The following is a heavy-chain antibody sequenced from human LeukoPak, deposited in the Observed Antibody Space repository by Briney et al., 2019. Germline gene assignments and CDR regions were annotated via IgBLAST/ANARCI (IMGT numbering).Heavy chain of an antibody. V-gene: IGHV3-21*01. Sequence: GGSLRLSCAASGFTFSSYSMNWVRQAPGKGLEWVSSISSSSSYIYYADSVKGRFTISRDNAKNSLYLQMNSLRAEDTAVYYCARARDCSSTSCHDYYYYYGMDVWGKGTTVTVSS. D-gene: IGHD2-2*01. J-gene: IGHJ6*04. CDR3: ARARDCSSTSCHDYYYYYGMDV. CDR1: GFTFSSYS. CDR2: ISSSSSYI.